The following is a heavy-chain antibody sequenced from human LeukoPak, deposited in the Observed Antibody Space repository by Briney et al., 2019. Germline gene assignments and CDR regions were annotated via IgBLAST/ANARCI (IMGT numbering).Heavy chain of an antibody. D-gene: IGHD6-19*01. V-gene: IGHV1-18*01. CDR2: ISAYNGNT. J-gene: IGHJ4*02. CDR1: GYTFTSYG. CDR3: ARDSGYSSGWYLRIFDY. Sequence: ASVKVSCKASGYTFTSYGISGVRQAPGQGLEWMGWISAYNGNTNYAQKLQGRVTMTTDTSTSTVYMERRSLRAVDTGVYYCARDSGYSSGWYLRIFDYWGQGTLVTVSS.